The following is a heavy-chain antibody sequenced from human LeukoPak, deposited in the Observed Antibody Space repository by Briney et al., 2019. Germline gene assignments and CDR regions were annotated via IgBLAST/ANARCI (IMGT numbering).Heavy chain of an antibody. CDR1: GYTFTSYG. V-gene: IGHV1-18*01. D-gene: IGHD5-12*01. Sequence: ASVKVSCKASGYTFTSYGISWVRQAPGQGLEWMGWISAYNGNTNYAQKLQGRVTMTTDTSTSTAYMELRSLRSDDTAVYYCARAQYGGYGRQIWFDPWGQGTLVTVSS. CDR3: ARAQYGGYGRQIWFDP. J-gene: IGHJ5*02. CDR2: ISAYNGNT.